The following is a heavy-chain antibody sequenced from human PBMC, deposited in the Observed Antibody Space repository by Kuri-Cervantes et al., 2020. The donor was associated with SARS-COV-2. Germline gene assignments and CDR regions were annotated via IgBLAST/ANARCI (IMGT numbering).Heavy chain of an antibody. CDR2: ISYSGSDL. V-gene: IGHV3-30*04. CDR3: ARVSSGYGFDY. Sequence: GESLKISCAASGFTFSSHAMHWVRQAPGKGLEWVAIISYSGSDLYADSVRGRFTISRDNAKNSLYLQMNSLRAEDTAVYYCARVSSGYGFDYWGQGTLVTVSS. D-gene: IGHD5-12*01. J-gene: IGHJ4*02. CDR1: GFTFSSHA.